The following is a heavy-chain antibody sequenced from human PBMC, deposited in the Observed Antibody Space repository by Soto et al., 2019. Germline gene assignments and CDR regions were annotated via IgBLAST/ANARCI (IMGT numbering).Heavy chain of an antibody. J-gene: IGHJ4*02. D-gene: IGHD2-8*02. CDR3: ARDKITGLFDY. Sequence: SETLSLTCAVYGGSFSGYYWTWIRQPPGTGLEWIGEINHSGSTNYNPSLKSRVTISVDTSKNQLSLKLTSVTAADTAVYYCARDKITGLFDYWGQGTLVTV. V-gene: IGHV4-34*01. CDR2: INHSGST. CDR1: GGSFSGYY.